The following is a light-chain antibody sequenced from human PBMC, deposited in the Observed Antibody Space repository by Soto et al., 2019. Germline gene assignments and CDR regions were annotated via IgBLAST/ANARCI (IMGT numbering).Light chain of an antibody. V-gene: IGKV3-15*01. CDR1: ETISTN. Sequence: EIVLTQSPSTLSVSPGERATLSCRATETISTNLAWFQRKPGQPPRLLIYGSSTRATGVPDRFSGSGSGTEFTLIISSLQSEDVALYYCQQYSNWPTAMTFGQGTRLE. J-gene: IGKJ5*01. CDR3: QQYSNWPTAMT. CDR2: GSS.